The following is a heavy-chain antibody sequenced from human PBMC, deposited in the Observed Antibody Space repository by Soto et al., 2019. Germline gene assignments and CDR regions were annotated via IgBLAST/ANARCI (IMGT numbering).Heavy chain of an antibody. V-gene: IGHV1-2*04. CDR1: GYRIKSQS. D-gene: IGHD1-1*01. J-gene: IGHJ6*02. CDR2: INPNSGST. CDR3: ARVAHSGADYYYGMDV. Sequence: GASAKACSKAIGYRIKSQSMHSVRQSPGQGLERMGRINPNSGSTNYAQKFKGWVTMTRDTSTSTAYMELSRLRSDDTAVYYCARVAHSGADYYYGMDVWGQGTTVTVSS.